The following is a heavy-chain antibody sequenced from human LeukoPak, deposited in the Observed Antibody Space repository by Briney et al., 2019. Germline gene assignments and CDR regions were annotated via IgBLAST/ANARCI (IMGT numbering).Heavy chain of an antibody. J-gene: IGHJ6*02. D-gene: IGHD2-15*01. CDR1: GGSISGSSYY. CDR2: IYYSGST. V-gene: IGHV4-39*07. CDR3: ARVVVAATYYYYYGMDV. Sequence: SETLSLTCTVSGGSISGSSYYWGWIRQPPGKGLEWIGSIYYSGSTYYNPSLKSRVTISVDTSKNQFSLKLSSVTAADTAVYYCARVVVAATYYYYYGMDVWGQGTTVTVSS.